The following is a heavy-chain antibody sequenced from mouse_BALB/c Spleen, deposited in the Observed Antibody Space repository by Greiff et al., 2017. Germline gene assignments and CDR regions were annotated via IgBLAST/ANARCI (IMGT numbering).Heavy chain of an antibody. CDR3: ARARDYGYDGDVDY. CDR2: IRNKANGYTT. CDR1: GFTFTDYY. V-gene: IGHV7-3*02. D-gene: IGHD2-2*01. Sequence: EVKLMESGGGLVQPGGSLRLSCATSGFTFTDYYMSWVRQPPGKALEWLGFIRNKANGYTTEYSASVKGRFTISRDNSQSILYLQMNTLRAEDSATYYCARARDYGYDGDVDYWGQGTTLTVSS. J-gene: IGHJ2*01.